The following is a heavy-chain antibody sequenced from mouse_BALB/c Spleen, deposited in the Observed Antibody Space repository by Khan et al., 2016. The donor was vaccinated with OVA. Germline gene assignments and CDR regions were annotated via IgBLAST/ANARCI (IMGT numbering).Heavy chain of an antibody. D-gene: IGHD2-12*01. CDR2: INPRSG. CDR3: TGRTTEYALDN. V-gene: IGHV1-4*01. Sequence: QVQLQQSGAELARPGASVKMSCTASGYTFTSPTMHWIKQRPGQGLEWIGYINPRSGYNQKLNDKATLTADKSSSTAYMQLSSLTSEDAAVYYRTGRTTEYALDNGRQGTSDTVSS. J-gene: IGHJ4*01. CDR1: GYTFTSPT.